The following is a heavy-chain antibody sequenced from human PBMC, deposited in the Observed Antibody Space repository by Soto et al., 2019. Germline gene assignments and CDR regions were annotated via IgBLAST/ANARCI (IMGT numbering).Heavy chain of an antibody. CDR3: AKRVEYSSSTHYLDY. CDR2: ISDSGGSK. CDR1: GFTFSRYG. V-gene: IGHV3-23*01. Sequence: EVQLLESGGGLVQPGGSLRLACAASGFTFSRYGMNWVRQAPGKGLEWVSSISDSGGSKYYADSVKGRFTISRDNSKNTLYLQMNSLRAEDTAIYYCAKRVEYSSSTHYLDYWGQGTLVTVSS. D-gene: IGHD6-6*01. J-gene: IGHJ4*02.